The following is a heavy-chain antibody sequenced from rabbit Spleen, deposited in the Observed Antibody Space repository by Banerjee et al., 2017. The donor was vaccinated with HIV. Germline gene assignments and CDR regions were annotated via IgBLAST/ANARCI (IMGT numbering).Heavy chain of an antibody. D-gene: IGHD1-1*01. J-gene: IGHJ4*01. CDR3: ARVGNNDWTYFSL. V-gene: IGHV1S40*01. CDR2: IVTGSGDT. Sequence: QSLEESGGDLVKPGASLTLTCTASGFSFSSSDYMCWVRQAPGKGLEWIACIVTGSGDTYYASWAKGRFTISKTSSTTVTLEMTSLTAADTATYFCARVGNNDWTYFSLWGQGTLVTVS. CDR1: GFSFSSSDY.